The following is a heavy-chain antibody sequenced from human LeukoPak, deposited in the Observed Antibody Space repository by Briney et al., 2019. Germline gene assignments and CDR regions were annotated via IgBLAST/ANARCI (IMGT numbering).Heavy chain of an antibody. D-gene: IGHD2-2*01. J-gene: IGHJ5*02. V-gene: IGHV4-34*01. CDR1: GGSFSGYY. CDR3: ARGAYCSSTSCAYNWFDP. CDR2: INHSGST. Sequence: PSETLSLTCAVYGGSFSGYYWSWIRQPPGKGLEWIGEINHSGSTNYSPSLKSRVTISVDTSKNQFSLKLSSVTAADTAVYYCARGAYCSSTSCAYNWFDPWGQGTLVAVSS.